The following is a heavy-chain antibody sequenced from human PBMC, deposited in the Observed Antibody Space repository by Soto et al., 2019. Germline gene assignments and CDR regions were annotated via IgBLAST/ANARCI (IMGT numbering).Heavy chain of an antibody. CDR3: ARVYYDILIGQNPQYYYYGMDV. Sequence: GASVKVSCKASGYTFTGYYMHWVRQAPGQGLEWMGWINPNSGGTNYAQKFQGWVTMTRDTSISTAYMELSRLRSDDTAVYYCARVYYDILIGQNPQYYYYGMDVWGQGTTVTVSS. CDR1: GYTFTGYY. V-gene: IGHV1-2*04. CDR2: INPNSGGT. J-gene: IGHJ6*02. D-gene: IGHD3-9*01.